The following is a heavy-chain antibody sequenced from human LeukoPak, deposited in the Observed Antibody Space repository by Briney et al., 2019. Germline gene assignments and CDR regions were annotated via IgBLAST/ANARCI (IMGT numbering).Heavy chain of an antibody. CDR1: GGSISSYY. Sequence: SEILSLTCTVSGGSISSYYWSWIRQPPGKGLEWIGYIYYSGSTNYNPSLKSRVTISVDTSKNQFSLKLSSVTAADTAVYYCARVGEDYGDFYYYMDVWGKGTTVTISS. J-gene: IGHJ6*03. CDR3: ARVGEDYGDFYYYMDV. D-gene: IGHD4-17*01. V-gene: IGHV4-59*01. CDR2: IYYSGST.